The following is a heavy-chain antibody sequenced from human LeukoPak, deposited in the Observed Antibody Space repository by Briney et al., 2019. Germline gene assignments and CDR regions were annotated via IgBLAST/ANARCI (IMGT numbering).Heavy chain of an antibody. D-gene: IGHD4-17*01. CDR3: ARNRGDPSYFDY. Sequence: GGSLRLSCAASRFTFSSYWMHWVRQAPGKGLVWVSRISGDGTTTYYADSVRGRFTISRNNPKNSLYLQMNSLRAEDTAVYYCARNRGDPSYFDYWGQGTLVTVSS. V-gene: IGHV3-74*01. CDR2: ISGDGTTT. J-gene: IGHJ4*02. CDR1: RFTFSSYW.